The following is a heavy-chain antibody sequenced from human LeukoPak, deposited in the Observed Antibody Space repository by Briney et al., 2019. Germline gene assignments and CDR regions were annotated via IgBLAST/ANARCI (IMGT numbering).Heavy chain of an antibody. Sequence: GGSLRLSCAASGFTFSTYWMSWVRQAPGKGLEWVANIHQDGNEKYYVDSVKGRFTISRDNAKNSLYLQMDSLRAKDTAVYYCARGDKFSGDYWGQGTLVTVSS. J-gene: IGHJ4*02. D-gene: IGHD2-15*01. CDR1: GFTFSTYW. V-gene: IGHV3-7*04. CDR2: IHQDGNEK. CDR3: ARGDKFSGDY.